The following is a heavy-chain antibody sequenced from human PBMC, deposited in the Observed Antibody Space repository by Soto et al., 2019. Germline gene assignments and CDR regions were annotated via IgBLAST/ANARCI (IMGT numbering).Heavy chain of an antibody. CDR1: GFTFSSYW. V-gene: IGHV3-7*03. CDR2: INQDGSEK. J-gene: IGHJ4*02. Sequence: GGSLRLSCAASGFTFSSYWMDWVRQAPGRGLEWLANINQDGSEKYYVDSVKGRFTISGDNARNSVYLQMNSLRADDTAVYYCSRSLDYWGQGTLVTVSS. CDR3: SRSLDY.